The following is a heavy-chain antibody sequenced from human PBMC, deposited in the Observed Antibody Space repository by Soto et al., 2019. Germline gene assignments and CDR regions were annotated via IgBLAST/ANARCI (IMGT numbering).Heavy chain of an antibody. CDR1: GASVSSSNW. CDR3: ARGGSSDWLRLFHQ. V-gene: IGHV4-4*02. J-gene: IGHJ1*01. D-gene: IGHD2-2*01. CDR2: IYPSGST. Sequence: SETLSLTCAVSGASVSSSNWWSWLRQPPGKGLEWIGEIYPSGSTNYNPSLKSRVTISVDKSKNQFSLKLTSLTAAAAAVYYCARGGSSDWLRLFHQWGQGTLVTVSS.